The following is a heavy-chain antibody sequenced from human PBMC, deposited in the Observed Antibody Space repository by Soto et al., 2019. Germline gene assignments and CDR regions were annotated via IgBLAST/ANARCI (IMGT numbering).Heavy chain of an antibody. V-gene: IGHV3-30-3*01. J-gene: IGHJ4*02. D-gene: IGHD2-15*01. CDR3: ARGHGGNFDY. Sequence: QVQLVESGGGVVQPGRSLRLSCAAYGFTFSSYAMHWVRQAPGKGLEWVAVISYDGSNKYYADSVKGRFTISRDNSKNTLYLQMNSLRAEDTAVYYCARGHGGNFDYWGQGTLVTVSS. CDR2: ISYDGSNK. CDR1: GFTFSSYA.